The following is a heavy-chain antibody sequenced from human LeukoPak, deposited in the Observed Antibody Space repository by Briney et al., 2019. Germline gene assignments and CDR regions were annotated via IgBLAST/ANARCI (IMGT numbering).Heavy chain of an antibody. J-gene: IGHJ6*02. CDR3: ARDREARLWGYYYYYYGMDV. V-gene: IGHV7-4-1*02. CDR2: INTNTGNP. CDR1: GYSFTNYG. D-gene: IGHD2-21*01. Sequence: ASVKVSCKTSGYSFTNYGMNWVRQAPGQGLEWMGWINTNTGNPTYAQGFTGRFVFSLDTSVSTAYLQISSLKAEDTAVYYCARDREARLWGYYYYYYGMDVWGQGTTVTVSS.